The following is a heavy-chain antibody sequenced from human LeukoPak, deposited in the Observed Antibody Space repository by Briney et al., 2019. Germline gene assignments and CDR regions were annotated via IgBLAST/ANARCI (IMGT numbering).Heavy chain of an antibody. J-gene: IGHJ1*01. V-gene: IGHV1-24*01. CDR2: FDPEDGET. D-gene: IGHD6-6*01. Sequence: ASVKVSCKASGYTFTGYYMHWVRQAPGKGLEWMGGFDPEDGETIYAQKFQGRVTMTEDTSTDTAYMELSSLRSEDTAVYYCATEDSSSRKTAEYFQHWGQGTLVTVSS. CDR3: ATEDSSSRKTAEYFQH. CDR1: GYTFTGYY.